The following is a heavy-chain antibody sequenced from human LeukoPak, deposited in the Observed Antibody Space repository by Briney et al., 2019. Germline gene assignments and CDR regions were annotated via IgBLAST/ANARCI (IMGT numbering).Heavy chain of an antibody. CDR1: GASISSYY. J-gene: IGHJ5*02. CDR2: VYYSGST. CDR3: ARRYFDWSKNWFDP. V-gene: IGHV4-59*12. Sequence: SETLSLTCTVSGASISSYYWSWIRQPPGKGLEWIGYVYYSGSTNNNPSLKSRVTISVDTSKNQFSLKLSSVTAADTAVYYCARRYFDWSKNWFDPWGQGTLVTVSS. D-gene: IGHD3-9*01.